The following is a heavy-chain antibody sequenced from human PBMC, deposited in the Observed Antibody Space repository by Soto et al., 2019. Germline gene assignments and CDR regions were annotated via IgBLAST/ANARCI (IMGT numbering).Heavy chain of an antibody. V-gene: IGHV4-39*01. Sequence: SETLSLTCTVSGDSISSSSYYWGWIRQPPGKGLEWIGSIYYSGSTYYNPSLKSRVTISVDTSKNQFSLKLSSVTAADTAVYYCARLDCSSTSCLPLVYWGQGTLVTVSS. J-gene: IGHJ4*02. CDR1: GDSISSSSYY. D-gene: IGHD2-2*01. CDR3: ARLDCSSTSCLPLVY. CDR2: IYYSGST.